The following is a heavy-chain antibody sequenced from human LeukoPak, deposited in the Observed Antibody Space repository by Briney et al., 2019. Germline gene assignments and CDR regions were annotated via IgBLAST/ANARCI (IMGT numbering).Heavy chain of an antibody. V-gene: IGHV4-59*11. Sequence: SETLSLTCAVSDDSFSSHYWTWIRQPPGKGLEWIGYISYIGSTNYNPSLKSRVAISIDTSKNQFSLKLSSVTAADTAVYFCARDLVTVTKGFDIWGQGTMVSVSS. J-gene: IGHJ3*02. CDR2: ISYIGST. CDR3: ARDLVTVTKGFDI. D-gene: IGHD4-17*01. CDR1: DDSFSSHY.